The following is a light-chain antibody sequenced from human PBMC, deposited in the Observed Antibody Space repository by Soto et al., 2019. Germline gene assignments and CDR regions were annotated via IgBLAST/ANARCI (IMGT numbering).Light chain of an antibody. CDR1: SSDVGGYNY. CDR2: HVS. V-gene: IGLV2-14*01. J-gene: IGLJ1*01. CDR3: SSYTSTSTYV. Sequence: QSVLPQPASASESPGQSITISCTGSSSDVGGYNYVSWYQQYPGKAPKLMIYHVSNRPSGVSNRFSGSKSGNSASLTISGLQAEDEADYYCSSYTSTSTYVFGTGTKVTVL.